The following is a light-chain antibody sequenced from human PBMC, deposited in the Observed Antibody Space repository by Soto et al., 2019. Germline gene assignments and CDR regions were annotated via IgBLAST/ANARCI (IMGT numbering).Light chain of an antibody. CDR3: QQYYGTPS. Sequence: DIVMTQSPDSLAVSLGERATINCKSSQSVLYSSTNNNYLAWYQQKPGQPPKLLIYWASTRESGVPDRFSGSGSGTDFTLTISSLQAEDVAVYYCQQYYGTPSFGPGTKVDIK. V-gene: IGKV4-1*01. CDR1: QSVLYSSTNNNY. J-gene: IGKJ3*01. CDR2: WAS.